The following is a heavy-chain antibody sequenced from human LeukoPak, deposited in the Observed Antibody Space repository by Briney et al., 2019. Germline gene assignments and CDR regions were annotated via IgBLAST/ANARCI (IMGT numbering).Heavy chain of an antibody. V-gene: IGHV1-24*01. J-gene: IGHJ6*02. CDR3: ATDRHLAARSYYYYYGMDV. Sequence: ASVKVSCKVSGYTLTELSMHWVRQAPGKGLEWMGGFDPEDGETICAQKFQGRVTMTEDTSTDTAYMELSSLRSEDTAVYYCATDRHLAARSYYYYYGMDVWGQGTTVTVSS. D-gene: IGHD6-6*01. CDR1: GYTLTELS. CDR2: FDPEDGET.